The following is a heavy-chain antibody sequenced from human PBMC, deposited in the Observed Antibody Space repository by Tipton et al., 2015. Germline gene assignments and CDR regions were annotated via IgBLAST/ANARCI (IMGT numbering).Heavy chain of an antibody. V-gene: IGHV3-23*01. CDR3: AKRARYYYDISGYDFDY. CDR2: ISGSGDNT. CDR1: GFTFSSYA. D-gene: IGHD3-22*01. Sequence: SLRLSCAASGFTFSSYAMTWVRQAPGKGLEWVSGISGSGDNTYYADSVKGRFTISRDNSKNTLYLQMNSLRADDTAVHYCAKRARYYYDISGYDFDYWGQGTLVTVSS. J-gene: IGHJ4*02.